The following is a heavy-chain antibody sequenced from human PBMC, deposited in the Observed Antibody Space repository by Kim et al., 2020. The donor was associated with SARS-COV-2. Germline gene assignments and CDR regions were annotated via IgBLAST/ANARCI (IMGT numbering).Heavy chain of an antibody. J-gene: IGHJ4*02. D-gene: IGHD3-10*01. Sequence: TISRDNAKNSLYLQMNSLRAEDTAVYYCARVQLLWCGELFSSRPGYFDYWGQGTLVTVSS. V-gene: IGHV3-11*06. CDR3: ARVQLLWCGELFSSRPGYFDY.